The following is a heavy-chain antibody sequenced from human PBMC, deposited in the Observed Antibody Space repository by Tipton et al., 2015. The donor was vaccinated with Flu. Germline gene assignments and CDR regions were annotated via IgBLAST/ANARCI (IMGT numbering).Heavy chain of an antibody. Sequence: TLSLTCTVSGGSISSYYWSWIRQPPGKGLEWIGYIYYNGNTNYNPSLKSRVTISVDTSKNQFSLKLSSVTAADTAVYYCARDSAAHYGMDVWGQGTTVTVSS. J-gene: IGHJ6*02. CDR2: IYYNGNT. CDR1: GGSISSYY. CDR3: ARDSAAHYGMDV. V-gene: IGHV4-59*08. D-gene: IGHD6-13*01.